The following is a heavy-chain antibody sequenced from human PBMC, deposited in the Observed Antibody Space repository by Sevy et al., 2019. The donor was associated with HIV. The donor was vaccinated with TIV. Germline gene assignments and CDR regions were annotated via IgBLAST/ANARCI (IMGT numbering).Heavy chain of an antibody. J-gene: IGHJ4*02. D-gene: IGHD2-8*01. CDR3: VGPKLTYTNGWHYFDY. V-gene: IGHV4-39*01. Sequence: SETLSLTCIVSGASIFNTAYYWGWIRQSPGKGLEWIASIRYGGYTFYNPSLKSRVTISAATSKNQFSLKLTSVSAADTSIYYCVGPKLTYTNGWHYFDYWGQGTVVTVSS. CDR2: IRYGGYT. CDR1: GASIFNTAYY.